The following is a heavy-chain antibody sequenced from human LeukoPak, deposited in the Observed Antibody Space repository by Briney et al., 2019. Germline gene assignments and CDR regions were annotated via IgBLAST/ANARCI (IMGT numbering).Heavy chain of an antibody. D-gene: IGHD6-13*01. CDR1: RDTFDSYS. Sequence: AGTLRLSCEGSRDTFDSYSMSWVRQAPGKGLEWMSHINGGGDITYYAESVKGRFTVSRDNSKNTLFLQMNSLRAEDTAVFYCAKRYGDSTGWFFDFWGQGSLVTVSS. CDR3: AKRYGDSTGWFFDF. V-gene: IGHV3-23*01. J-gene: IGHJ4*02. CDR2: INGGGDIT.